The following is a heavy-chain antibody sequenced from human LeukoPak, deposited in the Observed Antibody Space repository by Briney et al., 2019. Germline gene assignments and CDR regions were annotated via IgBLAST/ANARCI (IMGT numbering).Heavy chain of an antibody. Sequence: GGSLRLSCVASGFFISDYYMSWVRQAPGKGLEWVSVIYTGGTTAYTGSVKGRFTISRDTSKNTLYLQMISLTAEDTAVYYCARGHGQWGQGTLVTVSS. J-gene: IGHJ4*02. CDR1: GFFISDYY. CDR3: ARGHGQ. CDR2: IYTGGTT. V-gene: IGHV3-66*01.